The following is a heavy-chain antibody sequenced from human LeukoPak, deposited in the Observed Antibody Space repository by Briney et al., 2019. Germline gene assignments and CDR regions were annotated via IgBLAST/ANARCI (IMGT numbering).Heavy chain of an antibody. CDR1: GGSISSGSYY. CDR2: IYTSGST. CDR3: ARVRFIYFDI. D-gene: IGHD3-16*01. V-gene: IGHV4-61*02. Sequence: SETLSLTCTVSGGSISSGSYYWSWIRQPAGKGLEWIGRIYTSGSTNYNPSLKSRVTISVDTSKNQFSLKLSSVTAADTAVYYCARVRFIYFDIWGQGTMVTVSS. J-gene: IGHJ3*02.